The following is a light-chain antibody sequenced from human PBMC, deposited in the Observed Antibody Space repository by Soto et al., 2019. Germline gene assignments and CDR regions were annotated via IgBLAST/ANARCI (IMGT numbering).Light chain of an antibody. CDR2: DVS. Sequence: QSALTQPRSVSGSPGQSVTISCTGTSSDVGAYNYVSWYQQHPDKAPQLMIYDVSKRPSGVPDRFSGSKSGNTASLTISGLQAEDEADYYCCSFAGTYSVVFGGGTKLTVL. V-gene: IGLV2-11*01. CDR1: SSDVGAYNY. CDR3: CSFAGTYSVV. J-gene: IGLJ2*01.